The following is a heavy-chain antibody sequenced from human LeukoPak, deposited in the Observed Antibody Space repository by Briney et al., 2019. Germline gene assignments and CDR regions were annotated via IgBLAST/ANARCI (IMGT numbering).Heavy chain of an antibody. CDR2: IYYSGST. V-gene: IGHV4-30-4*01. Sequence: SETLSLTCTVSGGSISSGDYYWSWIRQPPGKGLEWIGYIYYSGSTYYNPSLKSRVAISVDTSKNQFSLKLSSVTAADTAVYYCARDPQGGGTTDYWGQGTLVTVSS. J-gene: IGHJ4*02. CDR1: GGSISSGDYY. CDR3: ARDPQGGGTTDY. D-gene: IGHD2-2*01.